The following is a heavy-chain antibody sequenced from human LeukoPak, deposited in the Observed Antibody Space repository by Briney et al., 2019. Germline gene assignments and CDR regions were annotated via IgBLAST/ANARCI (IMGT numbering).Heavy chain of an antibody. Sequence: GGSLRLSCAASGFTFSSYSMNWVRQAPGKGLEWVSSISDISDYIYYADSVKGRFTISRDNAKNSLYLQMNSLRVEDTAVYYCATTLTRDSSGSYGALDYWGQGTLVTVSS. V-gene: IGHV3-21*01. CDR3: ATTLTRDSSGSYGALDY. D-gene: IGHD6-25*01. CDR2: ISDISDYI. J-gene: IGHJ4*02. CDR1: GFTFSSYS.